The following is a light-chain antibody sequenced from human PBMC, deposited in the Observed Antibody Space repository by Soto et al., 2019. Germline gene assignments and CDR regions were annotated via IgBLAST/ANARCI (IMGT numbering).Light chain of an antibody. V-gene: IGKV3-15*01. CDR2: GAS. CDR3: QQYNKGPLT. CDR1: QSVSTN. Sequence: EIVMTQSPATLSVSPGERATLSCRASQSVSTNLAWYQHKPGQAPRLLIYGASTRATAIPARFSGSGSGTDFTLTISSLQSEDFAVNYCQQYNKGPLTFGGGTKVEIK. J-gene: IGKJ4*01.